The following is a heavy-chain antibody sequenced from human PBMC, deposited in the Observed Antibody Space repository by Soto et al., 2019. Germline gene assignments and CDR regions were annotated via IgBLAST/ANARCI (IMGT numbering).Heavy chain of an antibody. CDR3: ARECRYSYGYHNCFDP. J-gene: IGHJ5*02. CDR2: VYNSGTT. D-gene: IGHD5-18*01. CDR1: GGSVSSNSYY. Sequence: SETLSLTCTVSGGSVSSNSYYWSWIRQPPXKGLEWIGYVYNSGTTNYNPSLKSRATISVDTSKNQFSLTLSSVTAADTAVYYCARECRYSYGYHNCFDPWGQGTLVTVSS. V-gene: IGHV4-61*01.